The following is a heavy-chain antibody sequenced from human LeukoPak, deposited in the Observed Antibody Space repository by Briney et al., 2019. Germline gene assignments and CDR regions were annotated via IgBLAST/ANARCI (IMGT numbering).Heavy chain of an antibody. CDR3: ASERGGYDILTGYYNWFDP. Sequence: SETLSLTCTVSGGSISSSSYYWGWIRQPPGKGLEWIGSIYYSGSTYYNPSLKSRVTISVDTSKNQFSLKLSSVTAADTAVYYCASERGGYDILTGYYNWFDPWGQGTLVTVSS. J-gene: IGHJ5*02. D-gene: IGHD3-9*01. CDR1: GGSISSSSYY. CDR2: IYYSGST. V-gene: IGHV4-39*07.